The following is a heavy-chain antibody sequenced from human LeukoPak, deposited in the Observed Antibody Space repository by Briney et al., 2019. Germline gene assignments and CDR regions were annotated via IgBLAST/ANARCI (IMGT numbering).Heavy chain of an antibody. J-gene: IGHJ6*02. CDR1: GYTFTSYD. CDR2: MNPNSGNT. Sequence: GASVKVSCKASGYTFTSYDINWVRQATGQGLEWMGWMNPNSGNTGYAQKFQGRVTMTRNTSISTDYMELSSLRSEDTAVYYCAIHRDYYGSGSYYSYYYYGMDVWGQGTTVTVSS. D-gene: IGHD3-10*01. V-gene: IGHV1-8*01. CDR3: AIHRDYYGSGSYYSYYYYGMDV.